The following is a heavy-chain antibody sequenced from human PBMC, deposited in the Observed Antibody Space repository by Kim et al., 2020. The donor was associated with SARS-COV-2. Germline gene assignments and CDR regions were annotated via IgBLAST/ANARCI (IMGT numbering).Heavy chain of an antibody. CDR2: INHSGIT. D-gene: IGHD2-15*01. CDR3: ARGLVGVAEVGGFDF. V-gene: IGHV4-34*01. CDR1: GGSFSDYY. Sequence: SETLSLTCAVYGGSFSDYYWSWIRQTPGKGLEWIGEINHSGITNYNPSLKSRVTISVDTSKNQISLKLSSVTAADTAVYYCARGLVGVAEVGGFDFWGQG. J-gene: IGHJ3*01.